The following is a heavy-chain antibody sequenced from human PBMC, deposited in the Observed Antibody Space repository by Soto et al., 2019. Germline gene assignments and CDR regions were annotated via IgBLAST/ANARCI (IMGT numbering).Heavy chain of an antibody. CDR2: ISGSGGST. V-gene: IGHV3-23*01. CDR1: GFSFSSYA. Sequence: GGSLRLSCAASGFSFSSYAMSWVRQAPGKGLEWVSAISGSGGSTYYADSVKGRFTISRDNSKNTLYLQMNSLRAEDTAVYYCAKDWRTREVRGVNYYYGMDVWGQGTTVTVSS. J-gene: IGHJ6*02. CDR3: AKDWRTREVRGVNYYYGMDV. D-gene: IGHD3-10*01.